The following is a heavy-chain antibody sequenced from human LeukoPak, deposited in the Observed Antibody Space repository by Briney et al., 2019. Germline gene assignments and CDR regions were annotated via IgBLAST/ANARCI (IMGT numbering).Heavy chain of an antibody. CDR2: ISGSGGTT. CDR1: GFTFTNYA. D-gene: IGHD1-7*01. Sequence: PGGSLRLSCAASGFTFTNYAMSWVRQAPGKGLEWVSSISGSGGTTYYADFLKGRFTISRDNSKNTLYLQMNSLRAEDTAVYYCAKRRGLELLYYYYMDVWGKGTTVTVSS. J-gene: IGHJ6*03. V-gene: IGHV3-23*01. CDR3: AKRRGLELLYYYYMDV.